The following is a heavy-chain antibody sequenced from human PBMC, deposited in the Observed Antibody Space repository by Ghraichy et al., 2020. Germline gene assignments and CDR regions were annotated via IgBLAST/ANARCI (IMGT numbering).Heavy chain of an antibody. CDR2: LTADGSST. Sequence: LSLTCAASGFTFSTYWMHWVRQAPGKGLVWVSRLTADGSSTVYADSVKGRFTISRDNAKNTLYLQMNSLRAEDTAVYYCASSPVTTYGTALDYWGQGTLVTVSS. CDR3: ASSPVTTYGTALDY. D-gene: IGHD4-17*01. V-gene: IGHV3-74*01. J-gene: IGHJ4*02. CDR1: GFTFSTYW.